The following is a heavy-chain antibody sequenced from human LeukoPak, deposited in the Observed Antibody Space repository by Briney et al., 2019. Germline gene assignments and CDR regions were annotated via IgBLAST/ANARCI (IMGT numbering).Heavy chain of an antibody. CDR3: AKDFEEGDGYKPANFDY. CDR1: GFTFSSYA. J-gene: IGHJ4*02. Sequence: PGGSLRLSCAASGFTFSSYAMSWVRQAPGKGLEWVSAISGSGGSTYYADSVKGRFTISRDNSKNTLYLQMNSLRAEDTAVYYCAKDFEEGDGYKPANFDYWGQGTLVTVSS. V-gene: IGHV3-23*01. D-gene: IGHD5-24*01. CDR2: ISGSGGST.